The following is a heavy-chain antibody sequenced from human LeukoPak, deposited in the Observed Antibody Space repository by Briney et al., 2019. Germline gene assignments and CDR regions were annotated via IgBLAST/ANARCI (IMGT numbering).Heavy chain of an antibody. D-gene: IGHD3-16*02. CDR2: INAGNGNT. V-gene: IGHV1-3*01. CDR3: ARDPSNTSGRYTYFDY. J-gene: IGHJ4*02. Sequence: ASVKVSCKASGYTFTSYAMHWVRQAPGQRLEWMGWINAGNGNTKYSQKFQGRVTITRDTSASTAYMELSSLRFDDTAVYYCARDPSNTSGRYTYFDYWGQGTLVTVSS. CDR1: GYTFTSYA.